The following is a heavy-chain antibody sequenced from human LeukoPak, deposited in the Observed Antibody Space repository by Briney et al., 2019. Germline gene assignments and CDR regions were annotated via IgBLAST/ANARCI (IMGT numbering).Heavy chain of an antibody. Sequence: GSLRLSCAVSGFTFSNYVMIWVRQAPGKGLEWVSAISGTGANTFYADSVKGRFTMSRDNPKNMLYLQMNSLRAEDTAVYYCAKCILTGYYKGYMDVWGKGTTVTISS. V-gene: IGHV3-23*01. J-gene: IGHJ6*03. CDR2: ISGTGANT. D-gene: IGHD3-9*01. CDR1: GFTFSNYV. CDR3: AKCILTGYYKGYMDV.